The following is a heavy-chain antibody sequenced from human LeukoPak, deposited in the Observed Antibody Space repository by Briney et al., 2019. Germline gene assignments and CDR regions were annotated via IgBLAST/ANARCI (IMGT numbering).Heavy chain of an antibody. D-gene: IGHD1-26*01. CDR3: ARGGPWERGDV. V-gene: IGHV4-59*01. J-gene: IGHJ3*01. Sequence: SETLSLTCTVSGGSISNSYWSWIRQPPGKGLEWIGYIYYSGSTNYNPSLKSRVTISIDTSKNQFYMKLSPVTAADTALYYCARGGPWERGDVWGQGTMVTVSS. CDR2: IYYSGST. CDR1: GGSISNSY.